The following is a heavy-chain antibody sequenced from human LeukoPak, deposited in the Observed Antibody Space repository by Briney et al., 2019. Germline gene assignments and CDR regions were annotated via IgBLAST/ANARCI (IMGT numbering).Heavy chain of an antibody. D-gene: IGHD6-19*01. CDR1: GGSISSHY. V-gene: IGHV4-59*11. CDR2: IYYSGST. Sequence: SETLSLTCTVSGGSISSHYWSWIRQPPGKGLEWIGYIYYSGSTNYNPSLKSRVTISVDTSKNQLSLKLSSVTAADTAVYYCATKLGSSGWYFDYSGQGTLVTVFS. CDR3: ATKLGSSGWYFDY. J-gene: IGHJ4*02.